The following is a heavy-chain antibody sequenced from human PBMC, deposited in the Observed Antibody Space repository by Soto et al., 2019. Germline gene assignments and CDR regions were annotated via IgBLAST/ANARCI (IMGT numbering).Heavy chain of an antibody. J-gene: IGHJ4*02. CDR2: ISYDGSNK. D-gene: IGHD3-22*01. CDR1: GFTFSSYG. V-gene: IGHV3-30*18. Sequence: QVQLVESGGGVVQPGRSLRLSCAASGFTFSSYGMHWVRQAPGKGLEWVAVISYDGSNKYYADSVKGRFTISRDNSKNTLYLQMNSLRAEDTAVYYCAKDKSRNYYDSSGSREGYWGQGTLVTVSS. CDR3: AKDKSRNYYDSSGSREGY.